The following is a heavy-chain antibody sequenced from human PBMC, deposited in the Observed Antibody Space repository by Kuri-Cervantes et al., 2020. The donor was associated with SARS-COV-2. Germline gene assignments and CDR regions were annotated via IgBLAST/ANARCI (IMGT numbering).Heavy chain of an antibody. CDR3: ARELGLTTVNWFDP. CDR2: IYYSGST. CDR1: GGSFSGYY. V-gene: IGHV4-59*01. J-gene: IGHJ5*02. Sequence: SETLSLTCAVYGGSFSGYYWSWIRQPPGKGLEWIGYIYYSGSTNHNPSLKSRVTISVDTSKNQFSLKLSSVTAADTAVYYCARELGLTTVNWFDPWGQGTLVTVSS. D-gene: IGHD4-17*01.